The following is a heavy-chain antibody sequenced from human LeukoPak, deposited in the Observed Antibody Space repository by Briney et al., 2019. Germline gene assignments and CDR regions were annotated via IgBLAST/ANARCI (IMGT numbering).Heavy chain of an antibody. V-gene: IGHV4-4*02. CDR2: IYHSGST. CDR3: ARVQHYYYYYYMDV. CDR1: GGSISSSNW. Sequence: SGTLSLTCAVSGGSISSSNWWSWVRQPPGKGLEWIGEIYHSGSTNYNPSLKSRVTISVDTSKNQFSLKLSSVTAADTAVYYCARVQHYYYYYYMDVWGKGTTVTVSS. J-gene: IGHJ6*03.